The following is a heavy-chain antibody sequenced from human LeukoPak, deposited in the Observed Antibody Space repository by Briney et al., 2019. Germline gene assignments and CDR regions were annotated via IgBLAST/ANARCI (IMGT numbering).Heavy chain of an antibody. V-gene: IGHV3-48*02. CDR3: ARGPSSSSWSRFDP. CDR1: GFTVNSYN. D-gene: IGHD6-13*01. Sequence: GGSLRLSCSASGFTVNSYNMNWVRQAPGKGLEWVSCISSSGTKYYADSVKGRFTTSRDNGKSSLFLEMNTLRDEDTAVYYCARGPSSSSWSRFDPWGQGTLVTVSS. J-gene: IGHJ5*02. CDR2: ISSSGTK.